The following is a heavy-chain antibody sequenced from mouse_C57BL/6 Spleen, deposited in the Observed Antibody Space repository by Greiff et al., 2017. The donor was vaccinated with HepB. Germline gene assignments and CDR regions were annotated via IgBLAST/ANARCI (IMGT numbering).Heavy chain of an antibody. J-gene: IGHJ4*01. D-gene: IGHD2-3*01. CDR2: IDPSDSET. Sequence: QVQLQQPGAELVRPGSSVKLSCKASGYTFTSYWMHWVKQRPIQGLEWIGNIDPSDSETHYNQKFKDKATLTVDKSSSTAYMQLSSLTSEDSAVYYCARGVYDGDYYAMDYWGQGTSVTVSS. CDR3: ARGVYDGDYYAMDY. CDR1: GYTFTSYW. V-gene: IGHV1-52*01.